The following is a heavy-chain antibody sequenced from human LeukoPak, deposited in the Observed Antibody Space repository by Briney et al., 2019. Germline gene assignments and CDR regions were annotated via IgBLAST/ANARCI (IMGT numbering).Heavy chain of an antibody. J-gene: IGHJ4*02. CDR1: GYTFTSYG. D-gene: IGHD6-13*01. CDR3: ARDSPPPIAAAADFDY. Sequence: GASVKVSCKASGYTFTSYGISGVRQAPGQGLEWMGWISAYNGNTNYAQKLQGRVTMTTDTSTSTAYMELRSMRSDDTAVYYCARDSPPPIAAAADFDYWGQGTLVTVSS. CDR2: ISAYNGNT. V-gene: IGHV1-18*01.